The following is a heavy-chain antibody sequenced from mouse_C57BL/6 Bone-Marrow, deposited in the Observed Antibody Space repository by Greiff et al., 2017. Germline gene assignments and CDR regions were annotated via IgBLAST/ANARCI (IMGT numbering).Heavy chain of an antibody. CDR2: IYPGGGYT. CDR1: GYTFTNYW. CDR3: ARLGGPYIDY. V-gene: IGHV1-63*01. J-gene: IGHJ2*01. Sequence: QVQLKESGAELVRPGTSVKMSCKASGYTFTNYWIGWAKQRPGHGLEWIGDIYPGGGYTNYNEKFKGKATLTADKSSSTAYMQFSSLTSEDSAIYYCARLGGPYIDYWGQGTTLTVSS.